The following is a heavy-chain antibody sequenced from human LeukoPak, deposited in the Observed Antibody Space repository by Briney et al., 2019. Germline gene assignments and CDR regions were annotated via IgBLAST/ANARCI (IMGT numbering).Heavy chain of an antibody. Sequence: PSETLSLTCTVSGYSISCGYYWGWIRQPPGKGLEGIGSIYHSGSTYYNPSLKSRVTISVDTSKNQFSLKLSSVTAADTAVYYCARGTYYYGSGSYDNAGFDYWGQGTLVTVSS. D-gene: IGHD3-10*01. J-gene: IGHJ4*02. V-gene: IGHV4-38-2*02. CDR3: ARGTYYYGSGSYDNAGFDY. CDR2: IYHSGST. CDR1: GYSISCGYY.